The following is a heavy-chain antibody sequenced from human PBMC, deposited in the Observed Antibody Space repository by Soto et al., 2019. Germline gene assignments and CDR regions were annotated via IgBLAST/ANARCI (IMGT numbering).Heavy chain of an antibody. CDR2: ISGNTGNT. Sequence: QVQLVQSGAEVRKPGASVKVSCKASGYTFTSYGISWVRQAPGQGLEWMGWISGNTGNTNYAQKLQGRVTMTTDTSTGTAYMELRSLRSDDTAVYYCTRGGGYSSDWFLDYWGQGTLVTVSS. V-gene: IGHV1-18*01. J-gene: IGHJ4*02. D-gene: IGHD6-19*01. CDR1: GYTFTSYG. CDR3: TRGGGYSSDWFLDY.